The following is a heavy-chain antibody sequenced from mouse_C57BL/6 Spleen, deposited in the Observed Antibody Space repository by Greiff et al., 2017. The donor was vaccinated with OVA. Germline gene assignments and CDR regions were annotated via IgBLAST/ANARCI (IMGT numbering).Heavy chain of an antibody. CDR1: GYTFTSYW. Sequence: VQLQQPGAELVMPGASVKLSCKASGYTFTSYWMHWVKQRPGQGLAWIGEIDPSDSYTNYNQKFKGKSTLTVDKSSSTAYMQLSSLTSEDSAVYYCARGLRYGSSWGDYFDYWGQGTTLTVSS. J-gene: IGHJ2*01. CDR3: ARGLRYGSSWGDYFDY. CDR2: IDPSDSYT. V-gene: IGHV1-69*01. D-gene: IGHD1-1*01.